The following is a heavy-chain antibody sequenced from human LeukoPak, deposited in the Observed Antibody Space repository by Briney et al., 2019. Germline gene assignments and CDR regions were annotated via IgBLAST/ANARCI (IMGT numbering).Heavy chain of an antibody. CDR3: ARCGGYDYLDDY. CDR1: GGSFSDYY. Sequence: SVTLSLTCAVYGGSFSDYYWAWIRQSPGEGLEWIGEINNSGSTKYNPSLKSRVSISADTSKNQFSLKLSSVTAADTAVYYCARCGGYDYLDDYWGQGTLVTVSS. D-gene: IGHD5-12*01. CDR2: INNSGST. J-gene: IGHJ4*02. V-gene: IGHV4-34*01.